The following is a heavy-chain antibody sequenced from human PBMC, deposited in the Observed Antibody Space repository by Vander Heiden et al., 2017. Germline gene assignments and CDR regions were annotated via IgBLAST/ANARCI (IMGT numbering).Heavy chain of an antibody. CDR2: IYYSGST. CDR1: GGSISSYY. Sequence: QVQLQESGPGLVKPSETLSLTCTVPGGSISSYYWSWIRQPPGKGLEWIGYIYYSGSTNYNPSLKSRVTISVDTSKNQFSLKLSSVTAADTAVYYCARGGVAEKKGVDYWGQGTLVTVSS. J-gene: IGHJ4*02. D-gene: IGHD2-15*01. CDR3: ARGGVAEKKGVDY. V-gene: IGHV4-59*01.